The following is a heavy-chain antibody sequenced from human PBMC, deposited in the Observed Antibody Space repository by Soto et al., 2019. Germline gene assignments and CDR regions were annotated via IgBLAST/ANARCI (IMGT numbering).Heavy chain of an antibody. D-gene: IGHD5-18*01. CDR1: GGTFSSYA. V-gene: IGHV1-69*13. CDR3: AREGIANSYGYWPFDY. Sequence: AASVKVSCKASGGTFSSYAISWVRQAPGQGLEWMGGIIPIFGTANYAQKVQGRVTITADESTSTAYMELSSLRSEDTAVYSCAREGIANSYGYWPFDYWDRGPRVAFSS. J-gene: IGHJ4*02. CDR2: IIPIFGTA.